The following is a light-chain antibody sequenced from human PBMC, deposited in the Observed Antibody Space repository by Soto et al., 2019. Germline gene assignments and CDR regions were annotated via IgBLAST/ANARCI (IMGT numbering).Light chain of an antibody. V-gene: IGKV1-12*01. J-gene: IGKJ4*01. Sequence: DIQMTQSPSSVSASVGDSVTITCRASQGVSDWVAWYQQKPGKAPKVLIYGAASLQSGVPSRFSGSGSGTNFTLTINSLQPEDYATYYCQQSYNIQALTFGGGTKVDIK. CDR1: QGVSDW. CDR3: QQSYNIQALT. CDR2: GAA.